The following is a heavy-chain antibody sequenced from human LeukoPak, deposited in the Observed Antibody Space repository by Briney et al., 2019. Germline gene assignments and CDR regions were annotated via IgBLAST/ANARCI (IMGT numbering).Heavy chain of an antibody. V-gene: IGHV3-11*05. CDR3: ARGSARWFDP. CDR1: GFTFSDSY. Sequence: GGCLRLSCAASGFTFSDSYMSWIRQAAGKGLEWISYISSTSSHTNYADSVKGRFTISRDNAKRSLYLQMNSLRAEDTAVYYCARGSARWFDPWGQGTLVTVSS. CDR2: ISSTSSHT. J-gene: IGHJ5*02.